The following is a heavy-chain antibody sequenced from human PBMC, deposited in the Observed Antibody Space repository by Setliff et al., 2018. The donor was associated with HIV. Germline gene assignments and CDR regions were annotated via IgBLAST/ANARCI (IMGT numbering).Heavy chain of an antibody. D-gene: IGHD6-19*01. V-gene: IGHV3-30*04. Sequence: PGGSLRLSCAASGFTFSSYAMHWVRQAPGKGLEWVAVKSFDGSNKYYANYVKGRFTISGDNSKNTLYLQMNSLREDDTAVYYCARVRSVGYGRAWYAPGAYWGRGTLVTVSS. J-gene: IGHJ4*02. CDR2: KSFDGSNK. CDR3: ARVRSVGYGRAWYAPGAY. CDR1: GFTFSSYA.